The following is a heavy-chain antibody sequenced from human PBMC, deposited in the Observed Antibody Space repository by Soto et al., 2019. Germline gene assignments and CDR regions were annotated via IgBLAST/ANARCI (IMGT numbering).Heavy chain of an antibody. CDR1: GFTFSNYA. CDR3: AKVMDSYRPLDY. D-gene: IGHD3-16*01. Sequence: EVQLLESGGGLVQPGGSLRLSCAASGFTFSNYAMSWVRQAPGKGLDWVSTITASGGATWYADSVKGRFTISRDFSKSTLDLQINNRRAEDRAVYFCAKVMDSYRPLDYWGQGTLVTVSS. V-gene: IGHV3-23*01. CDR2: ITASGGAT. J-gene: IGHJ4*02.